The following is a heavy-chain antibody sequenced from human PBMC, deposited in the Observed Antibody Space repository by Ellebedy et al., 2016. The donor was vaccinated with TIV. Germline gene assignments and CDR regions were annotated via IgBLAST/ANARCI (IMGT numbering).Heavy chain of an antibody. V-gene: IGHV3-33*08. CDR3: ARRGRYSSSRGIGVGAFDI. CDR2: IWYDGGNK. J-gene: IGHJ3*02. D-gene: IGHD6-13*01. Sequence: PEGSLRLSCAASGFTFSSYDMHWVRQAPGKGLEWVAVIWYDGGNKYYADSVKGRFTISRDNSKNPLYLQMNSLRAEDTAVYYCARRGRYSSSRGIGVGAFDIWGQGTMVTVSS. CDR1: GFTFSSYD.